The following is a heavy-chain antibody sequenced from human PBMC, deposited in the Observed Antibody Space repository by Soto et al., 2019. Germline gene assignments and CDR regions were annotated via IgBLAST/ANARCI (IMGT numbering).Heavy chain of an antibody. J-gene: IGHJ4*02. D-gene: IGHD7-27*01. V-gene: IGHV4-39*01. CDR2: IYYSGST. Sequence: QLQLQESGPGLVKPSETLSLTCTVSGGSISSSSYYWGWIRQPPGKGLEWIGSIYYSGSTYYNPSRKSRVTIAVDTSKNQFSLKLSSVTAADTAVYYCARRNWGNYFDYWGQGTLVTVSS. CDR1: GGSISSSSYY. CDR3: ARRNWGNYFDY.